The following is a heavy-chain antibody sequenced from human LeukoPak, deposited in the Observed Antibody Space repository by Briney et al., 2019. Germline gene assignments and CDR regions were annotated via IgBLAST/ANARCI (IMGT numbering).Heavy chain of an antibody. CDR2: IFRSGST. D-gene: IGHD2-2*01. CDR3: ARPQGATAMVAFDI. V-gene: IGHV4-38-2*01. CDR1: GYSISSSDY. J-gene: IGHJ3*02. Sequence: SETLSLTCAVFGYSISSSDYGGWIRQPRGKGLGGIGSIFRSGSTFHNPPLKSRVTISADTSKNQCSLTLSSVAAADTAVYYCARPQGATAMVAFDIWRQGTMVTVSS.